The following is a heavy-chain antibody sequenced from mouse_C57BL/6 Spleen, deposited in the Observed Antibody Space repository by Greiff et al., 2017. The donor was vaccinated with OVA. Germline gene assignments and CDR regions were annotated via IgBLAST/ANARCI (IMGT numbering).Heavy chain of an antibody. CDR3: ARHLDYYGSGYAMDY. CDR1: GFTFSDYG. J-gene: IGHJ4*01. CDR2: ISSGSSTL. D-gene: IGHD1-1*01. Sequence: EVMLVESGGGLVKPGGSLKLSCAASGFTFSDYGMHWVRQAPEKGLEWVAYISSGSSTLYYADTVKGRFTISRDNAKNTLFLQMTSLRSEDTAMYYCARHLDYYGSGYAMDYWGQGTSVTVSS. V-gene: IGHV5-17*01.